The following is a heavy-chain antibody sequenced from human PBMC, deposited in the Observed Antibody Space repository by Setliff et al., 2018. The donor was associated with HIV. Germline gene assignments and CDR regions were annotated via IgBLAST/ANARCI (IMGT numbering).Heavy chain of an antibody. V-gene: IGHV5-51*01. D-gene: IGHD2-2*01. Sequence: GESLKISCQGSGYNFVDYSIAWVRQVPGKGLEWMGIIYPIDSETRYSPSFQGQVTISADKSINTAYLQWTTLKASDSAMYYCARPRGNDYAGSGFDNWGQGTLVTVSS. J-gene: IGHJ4*02. CDR3: ARPRGNDYAGSGFDN. CDR2: IYPIDSET. CDR1: GYNFVDYS.